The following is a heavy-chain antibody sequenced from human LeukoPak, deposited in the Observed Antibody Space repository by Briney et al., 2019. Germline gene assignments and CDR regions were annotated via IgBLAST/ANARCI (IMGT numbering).Heavy chain of an antibody. Sequence: GASVKVSCKASGYTFTSYHMHWVRQAPGQGLEWMGWINPNSGGTNYAQKFQGRVTMTRDTSISTAYMELSRLRSDDTAVYYCARGDIVVVPAAFLSWFDPWGQGTLVTVSS. CDR2: INPNSGGT. J-gene: IGHJ5*02. D-gene: IGHD2-2*01. V-gene: IGHV1-2*02. CDR1: GYTFTSYH. CDR3: ARGDIVVVPAAFLSWFDP.